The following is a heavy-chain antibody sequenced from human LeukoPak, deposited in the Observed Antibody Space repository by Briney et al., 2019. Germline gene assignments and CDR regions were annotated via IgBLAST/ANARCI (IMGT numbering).Heavy chain of an antibody. D-gene: IGHD3-3*02. Sequence: SETLSLTCTVSGGSISSYYWSWIRQPPGKGLEWIGYIYYSGSNNYNPSLKSRVTISVDTSKNQFSLKLSSVTAADTAVYYCARGKTYYHEFWGQGTLVTVSS. J-gene: IGHJ4*02. CDR2: IYYSGSN. CDR3: ARGKTYYHEF. V-gene: IGHV4-59*01. CDR1: GGSISSYY.